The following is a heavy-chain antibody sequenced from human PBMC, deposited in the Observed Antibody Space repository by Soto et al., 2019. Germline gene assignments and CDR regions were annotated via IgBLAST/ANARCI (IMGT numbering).Heavy chain of an antibody. V-gene: IGHV3-30-3*01. D-gene: IGHD4-4*01. Sequence: QPGGSLRLSCAASGFTFSSYAMHWVRQAPGKGLEWVAVISYDGSNKYYADSMKGRFTISRDNSKNTLYLQMNSLRAEDTAVYYCARDFDYSNRFGYCRQGPLVSVSS. CDR1: GFTFSSYA. CDR2: ISYDGSNK. CDR3: ARDFDYSNRFGY. J-gene: IGHJ4*02.